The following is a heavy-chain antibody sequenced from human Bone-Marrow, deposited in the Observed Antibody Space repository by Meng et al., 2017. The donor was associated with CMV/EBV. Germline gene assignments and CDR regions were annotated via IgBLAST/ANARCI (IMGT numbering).Heavy chain of an antibody. CDR1: GFTFSDYY. D-gene: IGHD3-22*01. CDR2: ISSSGSTI. V-gene: IGHV3-11*04. J-gene: IGHJ4*02. CDR3: ACQETYYYDSSGYYCDY. Sequence: GESLKISCAASGFTFSDYYMSWIRQAPGKGLEWVSYISSSGSTIYYADSVKGRFTISRDNAKNTLYLQMNSLRAEDTAVYYCACQETYYYDSSGYYCDYWGQGTLVTVSS.